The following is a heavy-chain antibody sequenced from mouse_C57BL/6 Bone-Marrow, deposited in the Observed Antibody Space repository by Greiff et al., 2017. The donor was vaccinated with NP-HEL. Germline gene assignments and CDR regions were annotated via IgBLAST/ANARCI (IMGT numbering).Heavy chain of an antibody. CDR3: ASGYTGWCAY. J-gene: IGHJ3*01. CDR1: GYTFTSYG. V-gene: IGHV1-81*01. Sequence: QVQLKESGAELARPGASVKLSGKASGYTFTSYGISWVKQRTGQGLEWIGEIYPRSGNTYYNEKFKGKATLTADKSSSTAYMELRSLTSEGSAVYICASGYTGWCAYRGEESLVTVSA. CDR2: IYPRSGNT. D-gene: IGHD2-14*01.